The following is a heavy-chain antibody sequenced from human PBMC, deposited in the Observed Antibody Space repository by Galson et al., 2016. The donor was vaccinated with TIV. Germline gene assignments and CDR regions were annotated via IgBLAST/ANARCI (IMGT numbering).Heavy chain of an antibody. Sequence: SVKVSCKASGGTFNIYAISWVRQAPGQGLEWTGGTLPIFGAATYAQKFQGRVTITADESTNTAYMELSSLKSDDTAMYYCARPSSSCRGCSYYYYMDVWGKGTTVTVSS. CDR1: GGTFNIYA. CDR3: ARPSSSCRGCSYYYYMDV. J-gene: IGHJ6*03. CDR2: TLPIFGAA. V-gene: IGHV1-69*13. D-gene: IGHD6-19*01.